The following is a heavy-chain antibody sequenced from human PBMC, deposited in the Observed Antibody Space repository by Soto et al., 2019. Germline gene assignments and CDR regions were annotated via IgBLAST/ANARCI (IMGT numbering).Heavy chain of an antibody. CDR2: ISGSGVST. CDR1: GFTFSSYA. Sequence: GGSLRLSCAASGFTFSSYAMSWVRQAPGKGLEWVSAISGSGVSTYYADSVKGRFTISRDNSKNTLYLQMNSLRAEDTAVYYCAKGTRRGYYYGMDVWGPGPTVTVS. D-gene: IGHD3-10*01. J-gene: IGHJ6*02. CDR3: AKGTRRGYYYGMDV. V-gene: IGHV3-23*01.